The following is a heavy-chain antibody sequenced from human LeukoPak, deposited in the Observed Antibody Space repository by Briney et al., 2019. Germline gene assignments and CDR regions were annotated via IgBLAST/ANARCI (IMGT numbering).Heavy chain of an antibody. CDR2: IRGDSGSI. D-gene: IGHD3-10*01. CDR1: GLTFDDYA. J-gene: IGHJ4*02. Sequence: SRSLRLSCAASGLTFDDYAMDWVRQAPGKGMGWVLGIRGDSGSISYADSVKGRFPISRANAKTSLYWQLCRLRAEARAIDYWAIDMDGSGRYYHYRFDYWGQRTLVSVSS. V-gene: IGHV3-9*01. CDR3: AIDMDGSGRYYHYRFDY.